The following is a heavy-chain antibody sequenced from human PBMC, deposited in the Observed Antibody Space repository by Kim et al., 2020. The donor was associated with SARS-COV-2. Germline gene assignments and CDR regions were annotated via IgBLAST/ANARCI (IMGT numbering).Heavy chain of an antibody. V-gene: IGHV3-33*05. CDR2: ISYDGSNK. J-gene: IGHJ4*02. Sequence: GGSLRLSCAASGFTFSSYGMHWVRQAPGKGLEWVAVISYDGSNKYYADSVKGRFTISRDNSKNTLYLQMNSLRAEDTAVYYCARERDYYGSGRLDYWGQGTLVTVSS. D-gene: IGHD3-10*01. CDR1: GFTFSSYG. CDR3: ARERDYYGSGRLDY.